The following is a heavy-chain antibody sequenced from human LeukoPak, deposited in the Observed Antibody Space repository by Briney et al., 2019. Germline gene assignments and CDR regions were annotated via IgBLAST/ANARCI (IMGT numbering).Heavy chain of an antibody. D-gene: IGHD4-17*01. V-gene: IGHV4-4*02. CDR1: GGSISSRNW. Sequence: SETLSLTCTVSGGSISSRNWWSWVRQPPGKGLEWIGEIYHSGSTNYNPSLKTRVTISVDKSKNQFSLKLSSVTAADTAVYYCARASHDYGDYSHFDYWGQGTLVTVSS. CDR2: IYHSGST. J-gene: IGHJ4*02. CDR3: ARASHDYGDYSHFDY.